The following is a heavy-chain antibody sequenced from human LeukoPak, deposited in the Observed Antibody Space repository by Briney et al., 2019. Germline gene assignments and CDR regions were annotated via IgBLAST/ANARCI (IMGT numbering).Heavy chain of an antibody. CDR1: GDSVSSGHYY. CDR3: ARHGGSYTFDY. J-gene: IGHJ4*02. Sequence: SDTLSLTCNVSGDSVSSGHYYWNWIRQPPGKGLEWIGFISYSGGTNYNPSHKSRVTISVDTSKNQFSLKLNSVTAADTAVYYCARHGGSYTFDYWGQGTLVTVSS. CDR2: ISYSGGT. D-gene: IGHD1-26*01. V-gene: IGHV4-61*01.